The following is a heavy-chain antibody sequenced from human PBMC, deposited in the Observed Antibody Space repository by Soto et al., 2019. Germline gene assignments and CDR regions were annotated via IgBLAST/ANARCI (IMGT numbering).Heavy chain of an antibody. CDR1: GYCISSGSY. Sequence: PSETLSLTCTVSGYCISSGSYWGWIRQPPGKGPEWIASIYHGGTTFYNPSLKSRITISVDTSHNQFSLNLRSVTAADTAVYYCARAHVMVVARSTFDYCGPGTLLTVSS. V-gene: IGHV4-38-2*02. CDR3: ARAHVMVVARSTFDY. D-gene: IGHD6-19*01. CDR2: IYHGGTT. J-gene: IGHJ4*01.